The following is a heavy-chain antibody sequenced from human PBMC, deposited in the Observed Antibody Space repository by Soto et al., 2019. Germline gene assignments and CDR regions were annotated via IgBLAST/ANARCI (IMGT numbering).Heavy chain of an antibody. D-gene: IGHD3-22*01. CDR1: GCSISSYY. CDR2: IYYSGST. Sequence: PSETLSLTCTFSGCSISSYYWSLIRQPPGKGLEWIGYIYYSGSTNYNPSLKSRVTISVDTSKNQFSLKLSSVTAADTAVYYCARSYEYYFDYWGQGTLVTVSS. CDR3: ARSYEYYFDY. V-gene: IGHV4-59*01. J-gene: IGHJ4*02.